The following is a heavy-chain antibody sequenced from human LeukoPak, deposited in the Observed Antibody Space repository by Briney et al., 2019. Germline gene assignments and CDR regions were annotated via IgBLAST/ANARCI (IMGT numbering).Heavy chain of an antibody. D-gene: IGHD3-10*01. J-gene: IGHJ4*02. Sequence: SETLSLTCAVYGEPFNDYYWTWIRQPPGKGLEWIGEINHSGSINYNPSLKSRVTISVDTSKNQFSLKLSSVTAADTAVYYCARAQDTMIRGVILGIDYWGQGTLVTVSS. CDR2: INHSGSI. CDR3: ARAQDTMIRGVILGIDY. CDR1: GEPFNDYY. V-gene: IGHV4-34*01.